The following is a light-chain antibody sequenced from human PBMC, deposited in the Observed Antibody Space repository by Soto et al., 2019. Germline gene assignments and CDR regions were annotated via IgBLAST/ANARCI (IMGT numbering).Light chain of an antibody. CDR1: QSVSSSY. J-gene: IGKJ4*01. V-gene: IGKV3-20*01. Sequence: EIVLTQSPGTLSLSPGERATLSCRASQSVSSSYLAWYQQRPGQAPRLLIYGASNRATGIPDRFSGSGSGTAFTLTISRLEPEDFVWYYCQHYGGPPHTFGGGTKVEIK. CDR3: QHYGGPPHT. CDR2: GAS.